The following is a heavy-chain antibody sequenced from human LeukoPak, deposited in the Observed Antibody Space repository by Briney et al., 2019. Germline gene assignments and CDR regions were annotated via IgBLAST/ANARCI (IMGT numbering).Heavy chain of an antibody. CDR2: INPNSGGT. J-gene: IGHJ3*02. CDR3: ARDQSPYMAFDI. V-gene: IGHV1-2*02. CDR1: GYTFTGYY. Sequence: ASVKVSCKASGYTFTGYYMHWVRQAPGQGLEWMGWINPNSGGTNYAQKFQGRVTMTRDTSISTAYMELSRLRSGDTAVYYCARDQSPYMAFDIWGQGTMVTVSS.